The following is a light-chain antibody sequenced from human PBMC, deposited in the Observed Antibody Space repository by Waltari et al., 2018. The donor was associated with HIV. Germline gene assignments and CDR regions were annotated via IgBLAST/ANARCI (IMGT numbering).Light chain of an antibody. Sequence: VVTKSPDSLPLSLREGAATNCSSSRSVAYSCNNKNYLAWYQQKPGQPPKLLIYCASTRASGVPDRFSGSGSGTDFTLTISRLQAEDVAVYYCQQYYSTPLTFGGGTKVEIK. J-gene: IGKJ4*01. CDR3: QQYYSTPLT. V-gene: IGKV4-1*01. CDR1: RSVAYSCNNKNY. CDR2: CAS.